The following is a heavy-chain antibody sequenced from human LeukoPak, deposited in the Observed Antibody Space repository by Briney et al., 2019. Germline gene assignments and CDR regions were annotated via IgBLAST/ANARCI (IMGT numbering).Heavy chain of an antibody. CDR1: GASFSRYF. Sequence: YPSQTLSLTCTVAGASFSRYFWNWIRHPPGKGLEWIGYINASGSTNYNPSLKSRVTISADTSKNQFSLKLTSVTAADTAVYYCARHASTSIAAASPYEYWGQGALVTVAS. V-gene: IGHV4-4*09. CDR3: ARHASTSIAAASPYEY. J-gene: IGHJ4*02. D-gene: IGHD6-13*01. CDR2: INASGST.